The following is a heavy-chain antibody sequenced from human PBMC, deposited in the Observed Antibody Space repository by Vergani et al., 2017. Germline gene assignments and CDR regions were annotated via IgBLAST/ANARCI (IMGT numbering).Heavy chain of an antibody. CDR3: AKAKPRNNGYDYLYYYHAMDV. Sequence: EVQLLESGGDLVQPGGSLRLSCAASGFTFNHYAMNWVRQAPGKGLEWVSGISGSGGSTYYAGSVKGRFTISRDSSKNTLYLQMNSLSAGDTAVYYCAKAKPRNNGYDYLYYYHAMDVWGQGTTVTVSS. J-gene: IGHJ6*02. CDR2: ISGSGGST. D-gene: IGHD5-12*01. CDR1: GFTFNHYA. V-gene: IGHV3-23*01.